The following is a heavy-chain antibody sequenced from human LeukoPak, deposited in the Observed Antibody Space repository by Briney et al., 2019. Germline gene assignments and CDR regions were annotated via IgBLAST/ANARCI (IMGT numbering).Heavy chain of an antibody. CDR2: IYWDDDR. CDR3: AHNTSPLMIGYSYYYAMDV. D-gene: IGHD3-16*01. CDR1: GFSLSTNGVG. J-gene: IGHJ6*04. V-gene: IGHV2-5*02. Sequence: SGPTLVNPTQTLTLTCTFSGFSLSTNGVGVGWIRQPPGKALEWLAVIYWDDDRRYSPSLRSRLTITKDTSKNEVVLTMTDMDPVDTATYYCAHNTSPLMIGYSYYYAMDVWGKGTTVTV.